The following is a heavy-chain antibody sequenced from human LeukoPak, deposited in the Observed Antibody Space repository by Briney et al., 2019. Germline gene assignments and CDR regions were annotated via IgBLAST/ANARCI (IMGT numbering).Heavy chain of an antibody. Sequence: GESLKISCKGSGYSFTSYWIGWVRQMPGKGLEWMGIIYPGDSDTRYSPSFQGQVTISADKSISTAYLQWSSLKASDTAMHYCARHRTYGDHPYDAFDIWGQGTMVTVSS. CDR3: ARHRTYGDHPYDAFDI. CDR2: IYPGDSDT. D-gene: IGHD4-17*01. CDR1: GYSFTSYW. V-gene: IGHV5-51*01. J-gene: IGHJ3*02.